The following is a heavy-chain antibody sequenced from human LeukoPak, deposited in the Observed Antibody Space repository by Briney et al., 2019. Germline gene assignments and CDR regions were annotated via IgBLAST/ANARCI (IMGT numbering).Heavy chain of an antibody. V-gene: IGHV3-23*01. J-gene: IGHJ3*02. Sequence: GGSLRLSCAASGFSFSNYAMSWVRQAPGKGLEWLSSISGRRGGTNHADSVKGRFTISRDNSRNTLYLQMNSLRAEDTAIYYCAKDLEFRGYDALDIWDKGTMVTVS. D-gene: IGHD5-12*01. CDR1: GFSFSNYA. CDR3: AKDLEFRGYDALDI. CDR2: ISGRRGGT.